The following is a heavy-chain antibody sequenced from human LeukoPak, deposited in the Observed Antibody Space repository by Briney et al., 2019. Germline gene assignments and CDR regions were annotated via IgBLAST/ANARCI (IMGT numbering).Heavy chain of an antibody. CDR2: INPNSGGT. J-gene: IGHJ4*02. V-gene: IGHV1-2*02. D-gene: IGHD3-10*01. Sequence: GASVKVSCKASGYIFTGYHMHWVRQAPGQGLEWMGWINPNSGGTNYAQKFQGRVTMTRDTSISTAYMELSRLRSDDTAVYYCARPVRGVINYFDYWGQGTLVTVSS. CDR1: GYIFTGYH. CDR3: ARPVRGVINYFDY.